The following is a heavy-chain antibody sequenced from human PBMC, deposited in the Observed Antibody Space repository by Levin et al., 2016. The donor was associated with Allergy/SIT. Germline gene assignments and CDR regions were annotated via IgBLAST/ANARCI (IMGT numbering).Heavy chain of an antibody. CDR2: INQSGRT. J-gene: IGHJ6*03. Sequence: SETLSLTCAVSGGPISSDGYACSWIRRPPGKGLEWIGYINQSGRTFYNPSLRGRVSISEDRSKNQFSLELRSVTAADTATYYCARTYNPYYMDVWGNGATVIVSS. CDR3: ARTYNPYYMDV. D-gene: IGHD1-14*01. CDR1: GGPISSDGYA. V-gene: IGHV4-30-2*01.